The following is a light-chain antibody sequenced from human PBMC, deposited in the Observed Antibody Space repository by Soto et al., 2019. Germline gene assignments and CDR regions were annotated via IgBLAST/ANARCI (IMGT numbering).Light chain of an antibody. CDR2: GAS. Sequence: EIVLTQSPGTLSLSPGERATLSCRASQSVTSTYLGWYQQKPGQAPSPLIYGASSRATGIPDRFSGSGSGTDFTLTISRLEPEDFAGYYCQQYVAPPITFGQGTRLEIK. CDR3: QQYVAPPIT. CDR1: QSVTSTY. V-gene: IGKV3-20*01. J-gene: IGKJ5*01.